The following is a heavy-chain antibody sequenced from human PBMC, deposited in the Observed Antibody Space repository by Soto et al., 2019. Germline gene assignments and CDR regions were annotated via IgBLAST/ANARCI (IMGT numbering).Heavy chain of an antibody. D-gene: IGHD6-19*01. CDR3: ARGKGSGWSGYYYHGMDV. V-gene: IGHV1-69*01. CDR1: GGTFSSYA. J-gene: IGHJ6*02. Sequence: QVQLVQSGAEVKKPGSSVKVSCKASGGTFSSYAISWVRQAPGQGLEWMGGIIPIFGTANYAQKFQGRVTITADESTSTAYMELSSLRSEVTAVYYCARGKGSGWSGYYYHGMDVWGQGTTVTVSS. CDR2: IIPIFGTA.